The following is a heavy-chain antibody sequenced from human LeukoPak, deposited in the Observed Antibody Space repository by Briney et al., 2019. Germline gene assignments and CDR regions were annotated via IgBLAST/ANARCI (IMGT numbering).Heavy chain of an antibody. D-gene: IGHD3-3*01. CDR2: FDPEDGET. CDR1: GYTLTELS. V-gene: IGHV1-24*01. CDR3: ATEYDFWSGPVGFDI. Sequence: GASVKVSFKVSGYTLTELSMHWVRPAPGKGLEWMGGFDPEDGETIYAQKFQGRVTMTEDTSTDTAYMELSSLRSEDTAVYYCATEYDFWSGPVGFDIWGQGTMVTVSS. J-gene: IGHJ3*02.